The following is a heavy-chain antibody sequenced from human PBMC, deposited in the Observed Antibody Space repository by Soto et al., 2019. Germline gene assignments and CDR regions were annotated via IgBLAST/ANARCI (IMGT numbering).Heavy chain of an antibody. V-gene: IGHV1-8*01. CDR1: GYTFTSSD. CDR2: MNPNSGDT. Sequence: QVQLVQSGAEVKKPGASVKVSCKASGYTFTSSDINWVRQATGQGLEWMGWMNPNSGDTGYARKLQGRVTMTRNTSTSTAYMELSSLTSEDTAVYYCATFRSGRPRDWGQGTLVTVSS. CDR3: ATFRSGRPRD. D-gene: IGHD1-26*01. J-gene: IGHJ4*02.